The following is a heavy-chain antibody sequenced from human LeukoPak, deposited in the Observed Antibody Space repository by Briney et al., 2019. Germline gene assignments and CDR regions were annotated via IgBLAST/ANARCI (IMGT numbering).Heavy chain of an antibody. J-gene: IGHJ6*02. CDR2: IHAGGST. D-gene: IGHD3-10*01. CDR1: GFTVSTNY. CDR3: ARDCLGSGSIGDV. Sequence: GGSLRLSCAASGFTVSTNYMSWVRQAPGKGLEWVSIIHAGGSTYYADSVKGRFTISRDSSKTTLYLQMNSLRADDTAVYYCARDCLGSGSIGDVWGQGTTVTVSS. V-gene: IGHV3-53*01.